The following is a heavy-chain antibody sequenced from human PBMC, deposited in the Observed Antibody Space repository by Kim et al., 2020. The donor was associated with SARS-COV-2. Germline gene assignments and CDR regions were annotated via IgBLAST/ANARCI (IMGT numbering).Heavy chain of an antibody. J-gene: IGHJ4*02. V-gene: IGHV4-39*01. CDR3: ARWTTVTTMYYFDY. Sequence: NPSLKSRVPISVDTSKNQFSLKLSSVTAADTAVYYCARWTTVTTMYYFDYWGQGTLVTVSS. D-gene: IGHD4-17*01.